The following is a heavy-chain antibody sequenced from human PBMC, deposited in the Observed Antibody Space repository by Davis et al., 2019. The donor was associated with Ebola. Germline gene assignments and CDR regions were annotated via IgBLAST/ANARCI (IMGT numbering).Heavy chain of an antibody. Sequence: MPSETLSLTCTVSGGSISSYYWGWIRQPPGKGLEWIGSIYYSGSTYYNPSLKSRVTISVDTSKNQFSLKLSSVTAADTAVYYCARDRWELRRGYYYYYGMDVWGQGTTVTVSS. J-gene: IGHJ6*02. CDR3: ARDRWELRRGYYYYYGMDV. D-gene: IGHD1-26*01. CDR1: GGSISSYY. CDR2: IYYSGST. V-gene: IGHV4-39*07.